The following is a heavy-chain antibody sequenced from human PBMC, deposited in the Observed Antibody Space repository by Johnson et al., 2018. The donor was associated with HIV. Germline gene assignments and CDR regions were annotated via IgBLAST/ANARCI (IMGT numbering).Heavy chain of an antibody. CDR2: ISYDGRSE. J-gene: IGHJ3*02. CDR3: ARDRIRISGLVTTLSPDAFDM. D-gene: IGHD3/OR15-3a*01. V-gene: IGHV3-30*04. CDR1: GFTFSSHG. Sequence: QEQLVESGGGVVQPGRSLRLSCAASGFTFSSHGMHWVRQAPGKGLEWVAVISYDGRSEYHADSVRGRFTISRDNSKNTLYLLMNSLRPEDTAVYYCARDRIRISGLVTTLSPDAFDMWGQGTMVSVSS.